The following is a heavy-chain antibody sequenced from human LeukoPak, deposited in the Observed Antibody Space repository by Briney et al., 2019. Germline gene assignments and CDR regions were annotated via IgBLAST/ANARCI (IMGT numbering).Heavy chain of an antibody. CDR3: ASNTNYNWLDP. V-gene: IGHV3-7*01. J-gene: IGHJ5*02. CDR1: GVTFSSYW. D-gene: IGHD1-1*01. Sequence: PGGSLRLSCAASGVTFSSYWMSWVRQAPGKGLEWVANIKQDGSEKYYVDSVKGRFTISRDNAKNSLYLQMNSLRAEDTAVYYCASNTNYNWLDPWGQGTLVTVSS. CDR2: IKQDGSEK.